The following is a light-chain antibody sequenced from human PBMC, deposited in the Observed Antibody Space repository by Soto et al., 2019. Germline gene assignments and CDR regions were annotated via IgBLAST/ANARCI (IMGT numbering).Light chain of an antibody. CDR2: GAS. CDR3: QQRSNWPPIT. J-gene: IGKJ5*01. V-gene: IGKV3-15*01. CDR1: QSVSSN. Sequence: EIVMTQSPGTLSVSPGEGATLSCRASQSVSSNVAWYQQKPGQAPRLLIYGASTRATGVPARFSGSGSGTEFTLTISSLQSEDFAVYYCQQRSNWPPITFGQGTRLEIK.